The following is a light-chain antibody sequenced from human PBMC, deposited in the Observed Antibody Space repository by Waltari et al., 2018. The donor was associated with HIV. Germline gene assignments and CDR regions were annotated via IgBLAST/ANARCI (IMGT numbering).Light chain of an antibody. CDR3: AAWDDSLNGWV. J-gene: IGLJ3*02. Sequence: QSVLTQPPSASGTPGQRVTIPCSGIISNHGSNTVNWYQQLPGTAPNLLIYSNNQRPSGVPDRFSGSKSGTSASLAISGLQSEDEADYYCAAWDDSLNGWVFGGGTKLTVL. CDR2: SNN. CDR1: ISNHGSNT. V-gene: IGLV1-44*01.